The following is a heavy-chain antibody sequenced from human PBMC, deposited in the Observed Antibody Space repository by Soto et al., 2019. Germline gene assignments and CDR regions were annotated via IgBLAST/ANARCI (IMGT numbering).Heavy chain of an antibody. CDR3: ARATVDTATSYYYYGMDV. CDR1: GGTFSSYA. CDR2: IIPIFGTA. V-gene: IGHV1-69*13. J-gene: IGHJ6*02. Sequence: GASVKVSCKASGGTFSSYAISWVRQAPGQGLEWMGGIIPIFGTANYAQKFQGRVTITADESTSTAYMELSSLRSEDTAVYYCARATVDTATSYYYYGMDVCGQGTTVTVCS. D-gene: IGHD5-18*01.